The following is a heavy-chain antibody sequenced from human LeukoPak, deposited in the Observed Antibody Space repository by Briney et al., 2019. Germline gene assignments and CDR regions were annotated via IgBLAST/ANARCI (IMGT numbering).Heavy chain of an antibody. J-gene: IGHJ6*02. CDR1: GYTFTGYY. CDR3: ARDIVATAGYCSGGSCYWYYYGMDV. CDR2: INPNSGGT. V-gene: IGHV1-2*02. D-gene: IGHD2-15*01. Sequence: ASVKVSCKASGYTFTGYYMHWVRQAPGQGLEWMGWINPNSGGTNYAQKFQGRVTMTRDMSISTAYMELSRLRSGDTAVYYCARDIVATAGYCSGGSCYWYYYGMDVWGQGTTVTVSS.